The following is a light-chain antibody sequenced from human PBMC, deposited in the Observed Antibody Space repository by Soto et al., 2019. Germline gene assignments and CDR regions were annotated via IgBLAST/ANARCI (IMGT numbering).Light chain of an antibody. Sequence: EIVLTQSPGTLSLSPGERATVSCRASQSVSSIYLGWYQQKPGQAPRLLIYGASSRATGIPDRFSGSGSGTDFTLTISRLEPEDFAVYYCQQYGDSTGWTFGQGTKVDIK. J-gene: IGKJ1*01. CDR1: QSVSSIY. CDR2: GAS. V-gene: IGKV3-20*01. CDR3: QQYGDSTGWT.